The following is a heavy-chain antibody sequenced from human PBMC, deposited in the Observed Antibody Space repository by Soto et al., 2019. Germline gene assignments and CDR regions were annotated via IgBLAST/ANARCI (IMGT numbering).Heavy chain of an antibody. CDR1: GGSISSYY. CDR2: IYYSGST. Sequence: PSETLSLTCTVSGGSISSYYWSWIRQPPGKGLEWIGYIYYSGSTNYNPSLKSRVTISVDTSKNQFSLKLSSVTAADTAVYYCARQYYDILTGYSSYYYGMDVWGQGTTVTVSS. D-gene: IGHD3-9*01. V-gene: IGHV4-59*08. CDR3: ARQYYDILTGYSSYYYGMDV. J-gene: IGHJ6*02.